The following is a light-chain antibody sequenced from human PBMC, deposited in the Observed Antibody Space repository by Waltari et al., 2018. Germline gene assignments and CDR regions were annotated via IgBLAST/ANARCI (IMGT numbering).Light chain of an antibody. J-gene: IGLJ3*02. CDR1: SPDVEVYDP. CDR2: EVT. V-gene: IGLV2-8*01. Sequence: QSALTQPPSASGSPGQSIPIPCTGTSPDVEVYDPVFRYQQHPGKAPKPLIYEVTKRPSGVPDRFSGSKSDNTASLAVSGLQAEDEADYYCSSYAGGSSLMFGGGTKLTVL. CDR3: SSYAGGSSLM.